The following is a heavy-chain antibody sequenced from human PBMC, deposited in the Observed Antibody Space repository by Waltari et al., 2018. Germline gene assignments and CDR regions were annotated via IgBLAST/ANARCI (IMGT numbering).Heavy chain of an antibody. Sequence: QVQLQQWGAGLLKPSETLSLTCAAYGGSFSGYYWSWIRQPPGKGLEWIGEINHSGSTNYNPSLKSRVTISVDTSKNQFSLKLSSVTAADTAVYYCARGVRYTAFWGQGTLVTVSS. V-gene: IGHV4-34*01. D-gene: IGHD5-18*01. CDR3: ARGVRYTAF. CDR1: GGSFSGYY. J-gene: IGHJ4*02. CDR2: INHSGST.